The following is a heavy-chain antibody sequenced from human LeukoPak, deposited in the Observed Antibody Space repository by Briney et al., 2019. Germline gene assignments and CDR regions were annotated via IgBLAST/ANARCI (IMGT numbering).Heavy chain of an antibody. CDR1: GFTVSSNY. Sequence: GGSLRLSCAASGFTVSSNYMSWVRQAPGKGLEWVSVIYSGGSTYYADSVKGRFTISRDNSKNTLYLQMNSLRAEDTAVYYCAKALPAAGTVAFDYWGQGTLVTVSS. J-gene: IGHJ4*02. D-gene: IGHD6-13*01. V-gene: IGHV3-53*01. CDR3: AKALPAAGTVAFDY. CDR2: IYSGGST.